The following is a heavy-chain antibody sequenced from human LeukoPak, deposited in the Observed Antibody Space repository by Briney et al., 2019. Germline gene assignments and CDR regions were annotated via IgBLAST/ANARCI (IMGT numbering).Heavy chain of an antibody. J-gene: IGHJ4*02. D-gene: IGHD3-3*01. CDR3: AKSGPRWERFLEWLTFPFFDY. V-gene: IGHV3-23*01. Sequence: PGGSLRLSCAASGFTFSSYAASWVRQAPGKGLEWVSAISGSGGSTYYADSVKGRFTISRDNSKNTLYLQMNSLRAEDTAVYYCAKSGPRWERFLEWLTFPFFDYWGQGTLVTVSS. CDR1: GFTFSSYA. CDR2: ISGSGGST.